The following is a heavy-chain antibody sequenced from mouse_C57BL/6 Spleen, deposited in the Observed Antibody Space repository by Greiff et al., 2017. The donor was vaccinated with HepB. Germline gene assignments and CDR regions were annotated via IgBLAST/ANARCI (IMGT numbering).Heavy chain of an antibody. Sequence: EVNVVESGGGLVKPGGSLKLSCAASGFTFSSYAMSWVRQTPEKRLEWVATISDGGSYTYYPDNVKGRFTISRDNAKNNLYLQMSHLKSEDTAMYYCARNYYGSSHYAMDYWGQGTSVTVSS. CDR1: GFTFSSYA. D-gene: IGHD1-1*01. V-gene: IGHV5-4*03. CDR3: ARNYYGSSHYAMDY. CDR2: ISDGGSYT. J-gene: IGHJ4*01.